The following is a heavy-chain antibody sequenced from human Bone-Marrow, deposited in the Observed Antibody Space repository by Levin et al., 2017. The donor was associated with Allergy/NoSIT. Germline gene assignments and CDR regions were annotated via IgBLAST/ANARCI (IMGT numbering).Heavy chain of an antibody. J-gene: IGHJ3*02. D-gene: IGHD4-17*01. CDR2: IKSKTDGGTT. V-gene: IGHV3-15*01. Sequence: GGSLRLSCAASGFTFSNAWMSWVRQAPGKGLEWVGRIKSKTDGGTTDYAAPVKGRFTISRDDSKNTLYLQMNSLKTEDTAVYYCTTDTQDYGDYEGELDAFDIWGQGTMVTVSS. CDR3: TTDTQDYGDYEGELDAFDI. CDR1: GFTFSNAW.